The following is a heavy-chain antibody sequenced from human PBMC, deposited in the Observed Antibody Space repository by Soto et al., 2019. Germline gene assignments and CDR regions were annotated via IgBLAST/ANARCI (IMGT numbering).Heavy chain of an antibody. Sequence: QVQLQESGPGLVKPSQTLSLTCTAPGGSISSGDYYWSWIRQPPGKGLEWIGYIYYSGSTNYNPSLSSRVTISVDTSKNQFSLNLSSVSAADTAVYYCARIVESGYTIDFDLWGRGTLVTVSS. D-gene: IGHD3-16*02. CDR2: IYYSGST. CDR1: GGSISSGDYY. CDR3: ARIVESGYTIDFDL. J-gene: IGHJ2*01. V-gene: IGHV4-30-4*01.